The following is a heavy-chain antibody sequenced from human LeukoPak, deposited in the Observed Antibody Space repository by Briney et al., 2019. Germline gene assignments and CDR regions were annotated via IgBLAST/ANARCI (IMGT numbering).Heavy chain of an antibody. Sequence: ASVTVSCTASGYTFTTFGISWARQAPGQGLEWIGWISGYSTNTHYSQKFQDRVSMITDTSTGTAYMELRSLKSGDTAVYYCARVSRGCSSVRCTWNDWLDPWGQGTLVTVSS. V-gene: IGHV1-18*01. D-gene: IGHD2-2*01. CDR2: ISGYSTNT. CDR1: GYTFTTFG. J-gene: IGHJ5*02. CDR3: ARVSRGCSSVRCTWNDWLDP.